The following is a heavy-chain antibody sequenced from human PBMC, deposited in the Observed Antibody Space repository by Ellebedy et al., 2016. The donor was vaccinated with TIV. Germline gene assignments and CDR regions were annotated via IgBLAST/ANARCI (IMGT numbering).Heavy chain of an antibody. D-gene: IGHD6-19*01. V-gene: IGHV3-33*01. Sequence: GESLKISXAASGFTFSTYGMHWVRQAPGKGLEWVAIIWYDGSKEYYADSVKGRFTISRDNSKNTLYLQLTSLRAEDTAVYYCARDSGITVAGTLPDYWGQGTLVTVSS. CDR1: GFTFSTYG. CDR2: IWYDGSKE. J-gene: IGHJ4*02. CDR3: ARDSGITVAGTLPDY.